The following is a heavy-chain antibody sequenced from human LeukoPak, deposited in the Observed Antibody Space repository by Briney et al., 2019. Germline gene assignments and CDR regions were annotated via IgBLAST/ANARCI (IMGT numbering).Heavy chain of an antibody. D-gene: IGHD3-22*01. Sequence: GGSLRLSCAASGFTFSSYGMHWVRQAPGKGLEWVAVIWYDGSNKYYADSVKGRFTISRDNSKNTLYLQMNSLRAEDTAVYYCARDSDRYDSSGYYDYWGQGTLVTVSS. CDR2: IWYDGSNK. CDR3: ARDSDRYDSSGYYDY. V-gene: IGHV3-30*19. J-gene: IGHJ4*02. CDR1: GFTFSSYG.